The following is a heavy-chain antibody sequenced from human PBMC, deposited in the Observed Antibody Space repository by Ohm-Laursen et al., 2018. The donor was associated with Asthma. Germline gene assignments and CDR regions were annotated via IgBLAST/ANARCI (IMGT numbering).Heavy chain of an antibody. Sequence: SQTLSLTCPVSGGSISSGGYSWSWIRQPPGKGLEWIGYIYHSGSTYYNPSLKSRVTISVDRSKNQFSLKLSSVTAADTAVYYCARGHYDSSGYYVDYWGQGTLVTVSS. D-gene: IGHD3-22*01. J-gene: IGHJ4*02. CDR3: ARGHYDSSGYYVDY. V-gene: IGHV4-30-2*01. CDR2: IYHSGST. CDR1: GGSISSGGYS.